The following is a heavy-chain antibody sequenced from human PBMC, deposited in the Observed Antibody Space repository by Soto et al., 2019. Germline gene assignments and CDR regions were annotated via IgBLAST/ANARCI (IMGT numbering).Heavy chain of an antibody. CDR2: IYYSGST. J-gene: IGHJ5*02. CDR3: ASGWMAAFDT. V-gene: IGHV4-59*11. CDR1: GDSIKTHY. D-gene: IGHD2-2*03. Sequence: TLSLTCNVTGDSIKTHYWSWIRQPPGKGLEWIGYIYYSGSTLYNPSLKRRVTISVDTAKNQFSLRLNSLTAADTAVYYCASGWMAAFDTWGQGTLVTVSS.